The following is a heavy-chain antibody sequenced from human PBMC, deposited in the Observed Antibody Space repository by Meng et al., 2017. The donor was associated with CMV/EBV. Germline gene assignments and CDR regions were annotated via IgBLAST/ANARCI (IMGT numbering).Heavy chain of an antibody. D-gene: IGHD3-10*01. CDR3: ARAWVGEEYYFDY. CDR2: ISAYNGNT. Sequence: QVKVVKSGAEVKKPGASWKVACKASGYTFTSYGISWVRQAPGQGIEWMGWISAYNGNTNYAQKLQGRVTMTTDTSTSTAYMELRSLRSDDTAVYYCARAWVGEEYYFDYWGQGTLVTVSS. V-gene: IGHV1-18*01. J-gene: IGHJ4*02. CDR1: GYTFTSYG.